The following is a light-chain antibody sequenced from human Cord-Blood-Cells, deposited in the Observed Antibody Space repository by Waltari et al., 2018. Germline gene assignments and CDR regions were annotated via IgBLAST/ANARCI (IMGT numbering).Light chain of an antibody. CDR2: EVS. J-gene: IGLJ2*01. CDR1: SSDVGGYNY. CDR3: SSYAGSNNFVV. V-gene: IGLV2-8*01. Sequence: QSALTQPPSASGSPGQSVTISCTGTSSDVGGYNYVSWYQQHPGKAPKLMIYEVSNRPSGFPGRFSGAKSGNTASLTVSGRQAEDEADYYCSSYAGSNNFVVFGGGTKLTVL.